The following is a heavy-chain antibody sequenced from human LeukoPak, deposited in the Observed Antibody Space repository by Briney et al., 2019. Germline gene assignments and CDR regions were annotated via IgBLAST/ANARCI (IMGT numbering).Heavy chain of an antibody. V-gene: IGHV3-74*01. CDR1: GFTFSSYW. Sequence: QSGGSLRLSCAASGFTFSSYWMRWVRHAPGKGLVWVSRINSDGSSTSYADSVKGRFTIYRDNSKNTLYLQMNSLGGEDTAVYYCAKGRWGLTINNFDIWGQGRMVTVSS. D-gene: IGHD3-9*01. CDR3: AKGRWGLTINNFDI. J-gene: IGHJ3*02. CDR2: INSDGSST.